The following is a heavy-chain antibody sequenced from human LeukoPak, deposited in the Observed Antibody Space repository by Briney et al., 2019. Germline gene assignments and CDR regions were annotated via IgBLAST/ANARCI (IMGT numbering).Heavy chain of an antibody. CDR3: ASGSSGYDP. V-gene: IGHV4-4*07. CDR2: FYSSGTT. D-gene: IGHD5-12*01. Sequence: SETLSLTCTASGGSISNYYWSWIRQPAGKGLEWIGRFYSSGTTIYNPSLESRVTMSVDTSKNQFSLKLSSVTAADTAVYFCASGSSGYDPWGQGTLVTVSS. J-gene: IGHJ5*02. CDR1: GGSISNYY.